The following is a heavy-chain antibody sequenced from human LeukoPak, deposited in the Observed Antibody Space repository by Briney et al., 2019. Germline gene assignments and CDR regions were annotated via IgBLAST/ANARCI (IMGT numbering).Heavy chain of an antibody. D-gene: IGHD3-10*01. V-gene: IGHV1-69*06. CDR3: ARGSVVRGVIITSGFDY. CDR1: GRSFSTYA. Sequence: ASVKVSCKASGRSFSTYAMNWVRQVPGQGLEWMGGIIPRFNTTKYAQKFQGRVTITADKSTSTAYMELSSLRSEDTAVYYCARGSVVRGVIITSGFDYWGQGTLVTVSS. J-gene: IGHJ4*02. CDR2: IIPRFNTT.